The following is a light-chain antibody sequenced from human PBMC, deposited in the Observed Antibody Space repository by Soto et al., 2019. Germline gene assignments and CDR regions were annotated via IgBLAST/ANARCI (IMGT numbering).Light chain of an antibody. CDR1: SGSVSTSYY. CDR3: ALYVGRGTVV. V-gene: IGLV8-61*01. J-gene: IGLJ2*01. Sequence: QTVVTQEPSFSVSPGGTVILTCGLTSGSVSTSYYPSWYQQSPGLAPRTLIYNTTTRSSGVPDRFSGSILGNRAALTITGAQSDDESDYLFALYVGRGTVVFGGGTKVTVL. CDR2: NTT.